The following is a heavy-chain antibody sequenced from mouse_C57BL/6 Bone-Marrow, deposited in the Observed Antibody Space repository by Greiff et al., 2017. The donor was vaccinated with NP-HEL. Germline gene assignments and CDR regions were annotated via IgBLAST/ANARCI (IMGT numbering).Heavy chain of an antibody. V-gene: IGHV1-52*01. Sequence: QVQLQQPGAELVRPGSSVKLSCKASGYTFTSYWMHWVKQRPIQGLEWIGNIDPSDSETHYNQKFKDKATLTVDKSSSTAYMQLSSLTSEDSAVYYGARRAITTVVATDWYIDVWGTETTGTVSS. J-gene: IGHJ1*03. D-gene: IGHD1-1*01. CDR1: GYTFTSYW. CDR3: ARRAITTVVATDWYIDV. CDR2: IDPSDSET.